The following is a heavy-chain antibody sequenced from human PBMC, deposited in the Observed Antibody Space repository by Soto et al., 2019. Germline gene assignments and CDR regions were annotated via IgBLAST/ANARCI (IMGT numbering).Heavy chain of an antibody. CDR2: ISGSGDST. V-gene: IGHV3-23*01. CDR3: AKRAYGSDFDY. Sequence: EVQMLASGGGLVQPGGSLRLSCAASGFTFSSYAMNWVRQAPGKGLEWVSVISGSGDSTYYAESVKGRFTISRDNSKNTLYLQMNSLRAEDTAVYYCAKRAYGSDFDYWGQGTLVTVSS. D-gene: IGHD3-10*01. CDR1: GFTFSSYA. J-gene: IGHJ4*02.